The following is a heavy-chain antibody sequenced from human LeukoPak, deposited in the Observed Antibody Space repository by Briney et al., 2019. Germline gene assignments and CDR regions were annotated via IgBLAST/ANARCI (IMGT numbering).Heavy chain of an antibody. Sequence: SETLSLTCTVSGGSINNYYWSWIRQPPGKGLEWIGYIDNRGNTHYNPSLKSRVTMSVDTSKNQFSLKLSSVTAADTAVYYCARHGTLDYWGQGTLVTVSS. CDR1: GGSINNYY. CDR3: ARHGTLDY. D-gene: IGHD1-26*01. CDR2: IDNRGNT. V-gene: IGHV4-59*08. J-gene: IGHJ4*02.